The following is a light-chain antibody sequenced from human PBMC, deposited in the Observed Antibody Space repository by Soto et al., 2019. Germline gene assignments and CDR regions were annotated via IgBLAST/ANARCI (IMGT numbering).Light chain of an antibody. CDR1: SSDVGGYNY. CDR3: SSYAGINNLV. V-gene: IGLV2-8*01. CDR2: EVS. Sequence: QSVLTQPPSASGSPGQSVTISCTGTSSDVGGYNYVSWYQQHPGKAPKFMIYEVSKRPSGVPDRFSGSKSGNTASLPVSGLQAEDEADYYCSSYAGINNLVFGGGTKVTVL. J-gene: IGLJ2*01.